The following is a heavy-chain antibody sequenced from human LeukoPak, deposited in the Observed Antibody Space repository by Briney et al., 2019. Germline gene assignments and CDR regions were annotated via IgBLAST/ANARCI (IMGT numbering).Heavy chain of an antibody. V-gene: IGHV4-30-4*08. CDR2: IYYSGST. CDR3: ARALGPSIFDY. J-gene: IGHJ4*02. D-gene: IGHD3-10*01. CDR1: GGSISSGDYY. Sequence: PSETLSLTCTVSGGSISSGDYYWSWIRQPPGKGLEWIGYIYYSGSTYYNPSLKGRVTISVDTSKNQFSLKLSSVTAADTAVYYCARALGPSIFDYWGQGTLVTVSS.